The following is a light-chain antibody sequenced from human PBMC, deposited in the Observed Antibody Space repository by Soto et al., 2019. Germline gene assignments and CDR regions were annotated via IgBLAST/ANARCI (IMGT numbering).Light chain of an antibody. CDR3: QQYGESPRT. V-gene: IGKV3-20*01. Sequence: EIVMTQSPATLSVSPGERATLSCMASQSVSSIYLAWYQQKPGQAPRLLIFGASSRASGIPARFSGSGSGTDFTLTISRLEAGDLAVYYCQQYGESPRTFGQGTKVDIK. J-gene: IGKJ1*01. CDR2: GAS. CDR1: QSVSSIY.